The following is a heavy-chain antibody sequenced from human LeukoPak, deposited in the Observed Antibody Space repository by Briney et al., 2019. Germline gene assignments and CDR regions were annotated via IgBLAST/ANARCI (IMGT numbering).Heavy chain of an antibody. V-gene: IGHV3-33*01. Sequence: GGSLRLSCAASGFTFSSYGMHWVRQAPGKGLEWVAVIWYDGSNKHYADSVKGRFTISRDNSKNTLYLQMNSLRAEDTAVYYCARTWIQLWLGGVDYWGQGTLVTVSS. J-gene: IGHJ4*02. CDR3: ARTWIQLWLGGVDY. CDR2: IWYDGSNK. D-gene: IGHD5-18*01. CDR1: GFTFSSYG.